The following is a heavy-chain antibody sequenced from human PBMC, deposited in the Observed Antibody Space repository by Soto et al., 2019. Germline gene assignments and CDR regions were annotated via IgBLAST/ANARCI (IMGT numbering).Heavy chain of an antibody. D-gene: IGHD2-15*01. J-gene: IGHJ4*02. CDR3: AKDSVVAAHSDFDY. CDR1: GFTFSSNG. CDR2: ISPNGIYS. V-gene: IGHV3-23*01. Sequence: PGGSLRLSCAAAGFTFSSNGMSWVRQAPGKGLECVSGISPNGIYSYYADSVKGRFTISRDNSKNTLYLQMNSLRAEDTAVYYCAKDSVVAAHSDFDYWGQGTVVTVSS.